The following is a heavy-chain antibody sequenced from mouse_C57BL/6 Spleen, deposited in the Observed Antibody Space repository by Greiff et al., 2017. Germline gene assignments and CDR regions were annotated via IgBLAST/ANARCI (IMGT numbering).Heavy chain of an antibody. CDR1: GYTFTSYW. J-gene: IGHJ3*01. Sequence: QVQLKQPGAELVKPGASVKLSCKASGYTFTSYWMHWVKQRPGQGLEWIGMIHPNSGSTNYNEKFKSKATLTVDKSSSTAYMQLSSLTADDSAVYYCAPTGTGFAYWGQGTLVTVSA. V-gene: IGHV1-64*01. CDR2: IHPNSGST. CDR3: APTGTGFAY. D-gene: IGHD4-1*02.